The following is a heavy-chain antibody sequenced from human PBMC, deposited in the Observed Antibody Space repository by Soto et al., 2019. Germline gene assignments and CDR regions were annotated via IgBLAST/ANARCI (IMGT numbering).Heavy chain of an antibody. CDR3: ARDEGAVAGTLDWFDP. V-gene: IGHV1-18*01. CDR1: GYTFTSYG. D-gene: IGHD6-19*01. CDR2: ISAYNGNT. J-gene: IGHJ5*02. Sequence: ASVKVSCKASGYTFTSYGISWVRQAPGQGLEWMGWISAYNGNTNYAQKLQGRVTMTTDTSTSTAYMELRSMRSDDTAVYYCARDEGAVAGTLDWFDPWGQGTLVTVSS.